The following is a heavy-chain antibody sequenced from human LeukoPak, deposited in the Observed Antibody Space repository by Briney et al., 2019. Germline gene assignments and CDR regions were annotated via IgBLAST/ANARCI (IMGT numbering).Heavy chain of an antibody. J-gene: IGHJ4*02. CDR1: GFTFSSYA. CDR3: TKTTTGYSSGQYPGWPADH. V-gene: IGHV3-23*01. Sequence: GGSLRLSCAASGFTFSSYAMSWVRQAPGKGLEWVAGIFGSGGSAHYADSVKGRFTISRDNSKNTVYLQMDSLRGEDTALYYCTKTTTGYSSGQYPGWPADHWGQGALVTVSS. D-gene: IGHD3-22*01. CDR2: IFGSGGSA.